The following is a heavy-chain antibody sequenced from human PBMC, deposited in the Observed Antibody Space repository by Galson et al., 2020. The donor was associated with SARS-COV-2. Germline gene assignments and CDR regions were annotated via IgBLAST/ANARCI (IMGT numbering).Heavy chain of an antibody. V-gene: IGHV6-1*01. J-gene: IGHJ3*01. CDR2: TYYRSKWSS. CDR3: AGRVAGANSLHL. CDR1: GDSVSSNSAA. Sequence: QTLSHTCAISGDSVSSNSAAWNWIRQSPSRGLEWQGRTYYRSKWSSDYAVSVKSRITINPDTSKNQFSLQLSSVTPEDTAMYYCAGRVAGANSLHLWGQVTMVIVSS. D-gene: IGHD1-26*01.